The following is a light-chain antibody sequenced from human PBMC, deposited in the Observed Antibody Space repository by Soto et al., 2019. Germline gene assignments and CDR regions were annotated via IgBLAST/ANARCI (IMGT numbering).Light chain of an antibody. Sequence: QSALTQPASVSGSPGQSITISCTGISTDVSTSTFVSWYQHHPGKAPRLILYDVTHRPSGISTRFSGSKSGDTATLTISGLQAEDEADYFCTSYRRGPLYVFGSGTQLTVL. CDR1: STDVSTSTF. CDR2: DVT. CDR3: TSYRRGPLYV. V-gene: IGLV2-14*03. J-gene: IGLJ7*01.